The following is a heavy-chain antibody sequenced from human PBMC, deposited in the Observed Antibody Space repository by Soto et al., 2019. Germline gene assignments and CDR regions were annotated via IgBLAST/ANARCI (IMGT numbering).Heavy chain of an antibody. J-gene: IGHJ4*02. Sequence: QVPLQESGPGLVKPSETLSLNCTVFGGSMSSSTYYWGWIRQPPGKGLEWIGGMDYSGRAYYNTSVNSRVTISVATSKNKFSLRSSSVTAADTAVYYCARHKSSTTAGVAPIRGIVDYWGQGDLVTVSS. V-gene: IGHV4-39*01. CDR1: GGSMSSSTYY. CDR2: MDYSGRA. CDR3: ARHKSSTTAGVAPIRGIVDY. D-gene: IGHD3-3*01.